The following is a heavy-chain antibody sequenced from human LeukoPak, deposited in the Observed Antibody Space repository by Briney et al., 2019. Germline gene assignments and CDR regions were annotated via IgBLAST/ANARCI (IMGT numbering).Heavy chain of an antibody. D-gene: IGHD3-22*01. CDR3: AKDRNFYDSSPPDAFDI. CDR1: GFTLSNYA. J-gene: IGHJ3*02. CDR2: ISYDGRNK. V-gene: IGHV3-30*04. Sequence: PGGSLRLSCAASGFTLSNYAMHWVRQAPGKGLEWVTLISYDGRNKYYADSVKGRFTVSRDNSKNTLHLQMNSLRAEDTAVYYCAKDRNFYDSSPPDAFDIWGQGTMVTVSS.